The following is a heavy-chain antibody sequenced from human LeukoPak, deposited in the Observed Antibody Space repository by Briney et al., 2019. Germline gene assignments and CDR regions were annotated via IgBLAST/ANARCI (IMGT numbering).Heavy chain of an antibody. Sequence: SETLSLACAVSGDSIRSDSWWIWVRQAPGKGREWIGERYHDGRRTYNPSLKSRVSISLDESENQFSLELTSVTAADTAVYFCAREKGYLMEVDVWGQGTTVTVSS. V-gene: IGHV4-4*02. D-gene: IGHD6-13*01. CDR1: GDSIRSDSW. CDR3: AREKGYLMEVDV. J-gene: IGHJ6*02. CDR2: RYHDGRR.